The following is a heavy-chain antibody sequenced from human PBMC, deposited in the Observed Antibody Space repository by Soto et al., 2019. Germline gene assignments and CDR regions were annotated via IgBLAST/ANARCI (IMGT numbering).Heavy chain of an antibody. CDR2: INHSGSS. J-gene: IGHJ4*02. D-gene: IGHD1-26*01. CDR1: GGSFSGYS. V-gene: IGHV4-34*01. Sequence: QVQLQQWGAGLLKPSETLSLTCAVNGGSFSGYSWTWIRQSPGKGLEWIGQINHSGSSIYSPSLKSRVTISLINSKNQFSLELTSVTAADAAVYFCARGLFSENSYSGGLYDFDSGGQGTLVAVSS. CDR3: ARGLFSENSYSGGLYDFDS.